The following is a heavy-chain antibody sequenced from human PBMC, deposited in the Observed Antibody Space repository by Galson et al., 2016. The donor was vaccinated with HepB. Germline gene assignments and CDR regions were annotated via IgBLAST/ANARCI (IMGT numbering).Heavy chain of an antibody. Sequence: SETLSLTCTVFGDSISRYSWSWIRQPAGKGLEWVGRIYTSGSTKYNPSLESRVTMSLDTSRNHFSLRLSSVTAADTAVYYCARGDGQYCSGGHCYYFDDWGQGTLVTVSS. J-gene: IGHJ4*02. V-gene: IGHV4-4*07. CDR1: GDSISRYS. D-gene: IGHD2-15*01. CDR2: IYTSGST. CDR3: ARGDGQYCSGGHCYYFDD.